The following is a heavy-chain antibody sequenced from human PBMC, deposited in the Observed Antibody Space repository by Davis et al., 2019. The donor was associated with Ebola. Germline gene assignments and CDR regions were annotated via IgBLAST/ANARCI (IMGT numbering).Heavy chain of an antibody. V-gene: IGHV1-18*01. CDR2: ISAYNGNT. CDR1: GYTFTSYG. D-gene: IGHD3-3*01. J-gene: IGHJ6*02. CDR3: ARDSYITIFGVVDYYGMDV. Sequence: ASVNVSCKASGYTFTSYGISWVRQAPGQGLEWMGWISAYNGNTNYAQKLQGRVTMTIDTSTRTAYMELRSLRSDDTAVYYCARDSYITIFGVVDYYGMDVWGQGTTVTVSS.